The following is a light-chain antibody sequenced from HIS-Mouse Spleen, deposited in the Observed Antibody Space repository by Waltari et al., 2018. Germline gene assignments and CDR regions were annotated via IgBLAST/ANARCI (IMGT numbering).Light chain of an antibody. CDR1: QSVSSN. Sequence: EIVMTQSPATLSVSPGERATLSCRASQSVSSNLAWYQQKPGQAPRLLIYGASTRATGIPARFSGSGSGTEFTLTISSMQSEDVAVYYCQQYNNWPPYTFGQRTKLEIK. CDR3: QQYNNWPPYT. CDR2: GAS. V-gene: IGKV3-15*01. J-gene: IGKJ2*01.